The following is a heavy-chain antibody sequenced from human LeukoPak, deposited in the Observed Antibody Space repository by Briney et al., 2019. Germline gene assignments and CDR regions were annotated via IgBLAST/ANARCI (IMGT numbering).Heavy chain of an antibody. CDR3: TREGAYDSGTYGAGDY. J-gene: IGHJ4*02. CDR1: GFTFSYYG. CDR2: ISYDGSNK. D-gene: IGHD3-10*01. V-gene: IGHV3-30*03. Sequence: GRSLRLSCAASGFTFSYYGLHWVRQGPGKGLEWVAVISYDGSNKYYADSVKGRFIISRDNAKSTLYLQMNSLRADDTGVYYCTREGAYDSGTYGAGDYWGQGTLVTVSS.